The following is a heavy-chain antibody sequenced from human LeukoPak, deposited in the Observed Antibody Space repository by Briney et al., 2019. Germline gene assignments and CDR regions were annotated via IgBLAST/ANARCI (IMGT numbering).Heavy chain of an antibody. D-gene: IGHD1-26*01. CDR2: INHSGST. V-gene: IGHV4-34*01. J-gene: IGHJ4*02. Sequence: PSETLSLTYAAYGGSFSGYYWSWIRQPPGKGLEWIGEINHSGSTNYNPSLKSRVTISVDTSKNQFSLKLSSVTAADTAVYYCARGYHSGNYYDYWGQGTLVTVSS. CDR3: ARGYHSGNYYDY. CDR1: GGSFSGYY.